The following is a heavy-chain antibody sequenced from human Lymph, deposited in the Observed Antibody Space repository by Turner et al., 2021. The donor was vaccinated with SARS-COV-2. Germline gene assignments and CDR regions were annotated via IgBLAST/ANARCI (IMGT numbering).Heavy chain of an antibody. J-gene: IGHJ4*02. CDR2: ISYDGSDK. Sequence: QVQLVESGGGVVQPGRSLRLSCAASGFTFSSYARHWVRQAPGKGLEWVAFISYDGSDKYYADSVKGRFTFSRDNSKNTLYLQMNSLRAEDTAVYYCARDRDSSGWVDYWGQGTLVTVSS. CDR3: ARDRDSSGWVDY. CDR1: GFTFSSYA. V-gene: IGHV3-30*04. D-gene: IGHD3-22*01.